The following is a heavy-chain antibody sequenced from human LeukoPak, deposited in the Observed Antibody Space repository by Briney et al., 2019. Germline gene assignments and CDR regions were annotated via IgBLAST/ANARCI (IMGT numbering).Heavy chain of an antibody. CDR3: ARDPHWFDP. CDR2: ISYDGSNK. CDR1: GFTFSSYA. Sequence: GRSLRLSCAASGFTFSSYAMHWVRQAPGKGLEWVAVISYDGSNKYYADSVKGRFTISRDKSKNTLYLQMNSLRAEDTAVYYCARDPHWFDPWGQGTLVTVSS. J-gene: IGHJ5*02. V-gene: IGHV3-30*04.